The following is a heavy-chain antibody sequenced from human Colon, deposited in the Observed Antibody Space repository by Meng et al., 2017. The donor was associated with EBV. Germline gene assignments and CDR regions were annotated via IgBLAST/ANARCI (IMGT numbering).Heavy chain of an antibody. V-gene: IGHV4-61*01. D-gene: IGHD3-10*01. Sequence: QVHLPASAPGLVQPSVPLSLTCTVSGDSVATGRYYWSWTRQPPGKGLEWIAYIYYIGGTNYNPSLKSRLTISLDTSKNQFSLSLRSVTAADTAVYYCARVSGRSFDPWGQGTLVTVSS. CDR1: GDSVATGRYY. J-gene: IGHJ5*02. CDR2: IYYIGGT. CDR3: ARVSGRSFDP.